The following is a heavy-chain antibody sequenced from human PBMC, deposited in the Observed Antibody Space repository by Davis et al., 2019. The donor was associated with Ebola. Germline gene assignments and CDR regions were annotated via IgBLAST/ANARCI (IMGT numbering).Heavy chain of an antibody. CDR3: ARDPAPSGSYYYYGMDV. CDR2: IYAGDSDT. V-gene: IGHV5-51*01. Sequence: GESLKLSCLTSGYSFTNYWIAWVRQMPGKGLEWMGIIYAGDSDTRDSPSFQGQVTISADKSISTAYLQWSSLKASDTAMYYCARDPAPSGSYYYYGMDVWGKGTTVTVSS. CDR1: GYSFTNYW. J-gene: IGHJ6*04. D-gene: IGHD3-3*01.